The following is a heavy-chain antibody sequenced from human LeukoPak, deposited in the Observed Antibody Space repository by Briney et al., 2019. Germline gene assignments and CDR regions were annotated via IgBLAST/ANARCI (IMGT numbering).Heavy chain of an antibody. CDR1: GDSVSSNSAA. V-gene: IGHV6-1*01. CDR2: TYYRSKWYN. CDR3: ARDTPLEQWLVLGP. J-gene: IGHJ5*02. Sequence: SQTLSLTCAISGDSVSSNSAAWNCIRQWPSRGLEWLGRTYYRSKWYNDYAVSVKSPITINPDTSKNQFSLQLNSVTPEDTAVYYCARDTPLEQWLVLGPWGEGTLVTVSS. D-gene: IGHD6-19*01.